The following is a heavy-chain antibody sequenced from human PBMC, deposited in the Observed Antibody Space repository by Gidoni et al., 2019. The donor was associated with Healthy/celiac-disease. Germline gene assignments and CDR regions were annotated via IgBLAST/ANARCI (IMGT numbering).Heavy chain of an antibody. D-gene: IGHD3-22*01. V-gene: IGHV1-69*01. CDR3: ARRIDMYYYDSSGYSSAFDI. Sequence: FGTANYAQKFQGRVTITADESTSTAYMELSSLRSEDTAVYYCARRIDMYYYDSSGYSSAFDIWGQGTMVTVSS. J-gene: IGHJ3*02. CDR2: FGTA.